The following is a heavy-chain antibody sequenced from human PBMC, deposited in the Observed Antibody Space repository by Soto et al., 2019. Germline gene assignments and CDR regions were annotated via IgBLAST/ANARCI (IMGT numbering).Heavy chain of an antibody. CDR3: AADKSTLHYYYYGMDV. V-gene: IGHV1-58*01. CDR2: IVVGSGNT. J-gene: IGHJ6*02. Sequence: ASVKVSCKASGFTFTSSAVQWVRQARGQRLEWIGWIVVGSGNTNYAQKFQERVTITRDMSTSTAYMELSSLRSEDTAVYYCAADKSTLHYYYYGMDVWGQGTTVTVSS. CDR1: GFTFTSSA.